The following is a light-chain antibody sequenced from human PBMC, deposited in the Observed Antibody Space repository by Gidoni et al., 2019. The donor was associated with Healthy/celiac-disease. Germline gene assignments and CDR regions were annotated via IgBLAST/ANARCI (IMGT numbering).Light chain of an antibody. J-gene: IGKJ1*01. CDR2: KAS. CDR3: QQYGT. CDR1: QSISSW. Sequence: DIQMTQSPSPLSASVGDRVTITCRASQSISSWLAWYQQKPGKDPKLLIYKASSLASGVPSRFSGSGSGTEFTLTISSLQPDDFATYSCQQYGTFGQGTKVEIK. V-gene: IGKV1-5*03.